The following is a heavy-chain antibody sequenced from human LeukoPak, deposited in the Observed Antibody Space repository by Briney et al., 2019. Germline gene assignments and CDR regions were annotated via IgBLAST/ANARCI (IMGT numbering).Heavy chain of an antibody. J-gene: IGHJ6*04. V-gene: IGHV4-34*01. D-gene: IGHD3-16*01. CDR2: INHSGST. CDR3: AGLNVGAGFGMDG. CDR1: GGSFSGYY. Sequence: SETLSLTCAVYGGSFSGYYWSWIRQPPGKGLEWIGEINHSGSTNYNPSLKSRVTISVDTSKNQFSLKLSSVTAADTAVYYCAGLNVGAGFGMDGWGKGTTVTVSS.